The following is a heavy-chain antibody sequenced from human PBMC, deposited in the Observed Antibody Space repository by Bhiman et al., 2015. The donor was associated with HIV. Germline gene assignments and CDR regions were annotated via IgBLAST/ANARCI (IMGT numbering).Heavy chain of an antibody. Sequence: QVQLVESGGGVVQPGGSLRVSCAASGFTFSSYGMHWVRQAPGKGLESVSFIRYGSNKYYADSVKGRFTISRDNSKNTLYLQMHSLRAEDTAVYYCAKSDQTHFDYWGQGTLVTVSS. V-gene: IGHV3-30*02. CDR2: IRYGSNK. CDR1: GFTFSSYG. J-gene: IGHJ4*02. CDR3: AKSDQTHFDY.